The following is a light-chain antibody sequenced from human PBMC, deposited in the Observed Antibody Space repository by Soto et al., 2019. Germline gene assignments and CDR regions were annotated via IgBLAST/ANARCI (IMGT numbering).Light chain of an antibody. J-gene: IGLJ3*02. CDR2: EVN. CDR3: CSYAGSNIWV. V-gene: IGLV2-8*01. Sequence: QSALTQPPSASGSPGQSVAISCTGTSSDVGGYNYVSWYQQHPGKAPKLMIYEVNKRPPGVPDRFSGSKSGNAASLTVSGLQAEDEADYYCCSYAGSNIWVFGGGTKLTVL. CDR1: SSDVGGYNY.